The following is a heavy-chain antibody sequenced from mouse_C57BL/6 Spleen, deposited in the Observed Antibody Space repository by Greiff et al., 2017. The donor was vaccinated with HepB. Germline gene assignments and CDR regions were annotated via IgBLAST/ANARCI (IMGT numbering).Heavy chain of an antibody. CDR3: ARRRDMNFDY. Sequence: EVKLMESGGGLVKPGGSLKLSCAASGFTFSDYGMHWVRQAPEKGLEWVAYISSGSSTIYYADTVKGRFTISRDNAKNTLFLQMTSLRSEDTAMYYCARRRDMNFDYWGQGTTLTVSS. CDR1: GFTFSDYG. J-gene: IGHJ2*01. D-gene: IGHD3-3*01. V-gene: IGHV5-17*01. CDR2: ISSGSSTI.